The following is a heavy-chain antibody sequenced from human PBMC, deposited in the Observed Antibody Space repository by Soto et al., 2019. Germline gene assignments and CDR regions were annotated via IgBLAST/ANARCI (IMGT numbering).Heavy chain of an antibody. J-gene: IGHJ4*02. CDR1: ELTFRNEW. CDR3: ATHSRCKKDY. CDR2: INEHGSET. Sequence: EVQLVQSGGDLVQPGGSLRLSCVVSELTFRNEWMTWVRQAPGKGLEWVANINEHGSETYYVDSVKGRFIISRDNAKNSLFLQMNSLRAEDTAVYYCATHSRCKKDYWGQGTLVTVSS. V-gene: IGHV3-7*02.